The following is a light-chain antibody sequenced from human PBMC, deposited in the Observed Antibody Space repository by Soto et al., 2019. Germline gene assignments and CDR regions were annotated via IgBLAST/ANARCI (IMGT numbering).Light chain of an antibody. Sequence: QSALTQAASVSESPGQSISLSCGGTSTDVGSHNYVSWYQQHPGKAPKLIIFEVNNRPSGVSHRFSGSKSGNTASLTISGLQAEDEADYYCGSYTTSSNYVFGTGTKLTVL. CDR1: STDVGSHNY. CDR3: GSYTTSSNYV. CDR2: EVN. V-gene: IGLV2-14*01. J-gene: IGLJ1*01.